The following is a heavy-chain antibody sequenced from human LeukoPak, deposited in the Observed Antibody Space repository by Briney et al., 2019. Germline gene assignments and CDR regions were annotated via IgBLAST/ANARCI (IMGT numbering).Heavy chain of an antibody. D-gene: IGHD1-26*01. CDR2: IRSKAYGGTT. V-gene: IGHV3-49*04. CDR3: TSGSY. Sequence: GSLRLSCTASGFTFGDYAMSWVRQAPGKGLEWVGFIRSKAYGGTTEYAASVKGRFTISRDDSKSIAYLQMNSLKAEDTAVYYCTSGSYGGQGTLVTVSS. CDR1: GFTFGDYA. J-gene: IGHJ4*02.